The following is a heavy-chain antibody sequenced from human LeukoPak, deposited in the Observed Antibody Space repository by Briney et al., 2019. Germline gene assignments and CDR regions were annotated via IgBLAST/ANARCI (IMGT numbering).Heavy chain of an antibody. CDR2: ISSYNGNT. CDR1: GYTFTSYG. D-gene: IGHD3-22*01. Sequence: ASVKVSFKASGYTFTSYGISWVRQAPGQGLEWMGWISSYNGNTNYAQKLQGRVTMTSDTSISTAYMELSRLRSDGTAVYYCARAYYDSSMDYWGQGTLVTVSS. V-gene: IGHV1-18*01. CDR3: ARAYYDSSMDY. J-gene: IGHJ4*02.